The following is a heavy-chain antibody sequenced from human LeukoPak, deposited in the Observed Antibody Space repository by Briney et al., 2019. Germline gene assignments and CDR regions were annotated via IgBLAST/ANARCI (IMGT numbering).Heavy chain of an antibody. V-gene: IGHV4-59*12. CDR1: GGSISSYY. CDR3: ARLVYAICGMDV. D-gene: IGHD2-8*01. J-gene: IGHJ6*02. CDR2: IYYSGST. Sequence: SETLSLTCTVSGGSISSYYWSWIRQPPGKGLEWIGYIYYSGSTNYNPSLKSRVTISVDTSKNQFSLKLSSVTAADTAVYYCARLVYAICGMDVWGQGTTVTVSS.